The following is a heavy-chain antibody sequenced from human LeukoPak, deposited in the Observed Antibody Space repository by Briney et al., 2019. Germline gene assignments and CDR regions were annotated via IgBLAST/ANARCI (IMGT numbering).Heavy chain of an antibody. J-gene: IGHJ4*02. D-gene: IGHD1-26*01. Sequence: GGSLILSCAASGFTFSSYAMSWVRQAPGKGLEWVSSISGSGGDTFYADSVKGRFTISRDNSRNTLHLQMNSLRAEDTAVYYCAKGYSSFQYWGQGALVTVSS. CDR2: ISGSGGDT. CDR3: AKGYSSFQY. CDR1: GFTFSSYA. V-gene: IGHV3-23*01.